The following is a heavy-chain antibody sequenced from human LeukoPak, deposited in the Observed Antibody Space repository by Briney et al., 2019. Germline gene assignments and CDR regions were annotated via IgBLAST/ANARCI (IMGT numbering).Heavy chain of an antibody. J-gene: IGHJ5*02. Sequence: PGGSLRPSCVASGFSLSNFQMYWVRQAPGKGLEWVSIISLDGSTEFYADSVKGRFTISRDTASDTMHLEMNNLRTEDTAVYYCMRDYMGWFDPWGQGTLVTVSS. CDR2: ISLDGSTE. CDR1: GFSLSNFQ. V-gene: IGHV3-30-3*01. CDR3: MRDYMGWFDP. D-gene: IGHD3-10*01.